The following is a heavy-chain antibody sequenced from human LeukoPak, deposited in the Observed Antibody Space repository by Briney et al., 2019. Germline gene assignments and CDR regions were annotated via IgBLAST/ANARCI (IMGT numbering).Heavy chain of an antibody. CDR3: ARRPPGSSTHFDY. CDR1: GGTFSSYA. Sequence: ASVKVSCKASGGTFSSYAISWVRQAPGRGLEWMGGIIPIFGTANYAQKLQGRVTITTDESTSTAYMELSSLRSEDTAVYYCARRPPGSSTHFDYWGQGTLVTVSS. CDR2: IIPIFGTA. D-gene: IGHD6-6*01. V-gene: IGHV1-69*05. J-gene: IGHJ4*02.